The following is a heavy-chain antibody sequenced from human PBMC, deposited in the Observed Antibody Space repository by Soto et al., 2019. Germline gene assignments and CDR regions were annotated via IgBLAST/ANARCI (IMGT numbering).Heavy chain of an antibody. Sequence: PSATLSLTCTVSGGSISSGDYYWSWIRQPPGKGLEWIGYIYYSGSTYYNQSLKSRVTISADTSKNHFSLKLSSVTAADTAVYYCATIKLGSNRLDYWGQGTLVTVSS. J-gene: IGHJ4*02. CDR3: ATIKLGSNRLDY. V-gene: IGHV4-30-4*01. D-gene: IGHD3-10*01. CDR2: IYYSGST. CDR1: GGSISSGDYY.